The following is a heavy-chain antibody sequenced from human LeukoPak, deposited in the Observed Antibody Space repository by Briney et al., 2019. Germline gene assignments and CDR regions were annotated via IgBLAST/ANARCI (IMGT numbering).Heavy chain of an antibody. CDR2: ISAYNGNT. D-gene: IGHD3-10*01. V-gene: IGHV1-18*01. CDR3: ATFRGDGSPVGVDV. Sequence: ASVKVSCKASGYTFTSYGISGVRQAPGQGLEWMGWISAYNGNTNYAQKLQGRVTMTTDTSTSTAYMELRSVRSDDTAVYYCATFRGDGSPVGVDVWGKGTTVTVS. J-gene: IGHJ6*03. CDR1: GYTFTSYG.